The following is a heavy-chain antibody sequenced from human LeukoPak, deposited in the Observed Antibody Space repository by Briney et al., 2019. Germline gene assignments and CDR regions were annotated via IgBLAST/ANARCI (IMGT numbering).Heavy chain of an antibody. CDR1: GFTFSTYA. V-gene: IGHV3-23*01. Sequence: GGSLRLSCSASGFTFSTYAMSWVRQAPGKGLGWVSGVSGSGRSTYYADSVKGRFTISRDNSKNRLNLQTNSLRVEDTAVYYCAKASDSSGYYEGYFQNWGQGTLVTVSS. CDR3: AKASDSSGYYEGYFQN. CDR2: VSGSGRST. D-gene: IGHD3-22*01. J-gene: IGHJ1*01.